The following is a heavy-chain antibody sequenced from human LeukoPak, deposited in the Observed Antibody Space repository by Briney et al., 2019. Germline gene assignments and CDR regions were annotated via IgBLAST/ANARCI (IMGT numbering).Heavy chain of an antibody. CDR2: IYYSGST. CDR3: ARGGSSWYYFDY. Sequence: SETLSLTCTVSGGSISSYYWSWIRQPPGKGLEWIGYIYYSGSTNYNPSLKSRVTISVDTSKNQFSLKLSSVTAADTAVYYCARGGSSWYYFDYLGQGTLVTVSS. CDR1: GGSISSYY. D-gene: IGHD6-13*01. J-gene: IGHJ4*02. V-gene: IGHV4-59*12.